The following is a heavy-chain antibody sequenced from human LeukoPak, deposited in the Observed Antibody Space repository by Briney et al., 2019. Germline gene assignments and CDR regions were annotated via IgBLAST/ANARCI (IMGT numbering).Heavy chain of an antibody. CDR3: ARDFPKDYDILTGYLNFDY. J-gene: IGHJ4*02. CDR1: GFTFSSYN. Sequence: GGSLRLSCAASGFTFSSYNMNWVRQAPGKGLEWVSSISSSSSYIYYANSVKGRFTISRDNAKNSLYLQMNSLRAEDTAVYYCARDFPKDYDILTGYLNFDYWGQGTLVTVSS. D-gene: IGHD3-9*01. V-gene: IGHV3-21*01. CDR2: ISSSSSYI.